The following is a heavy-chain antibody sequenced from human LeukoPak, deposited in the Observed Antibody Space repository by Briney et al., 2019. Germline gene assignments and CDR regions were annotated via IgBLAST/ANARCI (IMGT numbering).Heavy chain of an antibody. CDR1: GYTFTGYY. CDR3: ARDPQFYDFWSGGWAPSYYFDY. CDR2: INPNSGGT. Sequence: ASVKVSCKASGYTFTGYYMHWVRQAPGQGLEWMGWINPNSGGTNYAQKFQGRVTMTRDTSISTAYMELSRLRSDDTVVYYCARDPQFYDFWSGGWAPSYYFDYWGQGTLVTVSS. V-gene: IGHV1-2*02. D-gene: IGHD3-3*01. J-gene: IGHJ4*02.